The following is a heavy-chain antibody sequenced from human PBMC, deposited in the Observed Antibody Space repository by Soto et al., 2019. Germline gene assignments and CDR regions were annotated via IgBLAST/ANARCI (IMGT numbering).Heavy chain of an antibody. J-gene: IGHJ4*02. CDR2: IYYSGST. CDR1: GGSISSSSYY. D-gene: IGHD6-19*01. V-gene: IGHV4-39*01. Sequence: SETLSLTCTVSGGSISSSSYYWGWIRQPPGKGLEWIGSIYYSGSTYYNPSLKSRVTISVDTSKNQFSLKLSSVTAADTAVYYCARREYSSGWWAYFDYWGQGTLVTVSS. CDR3: ARREYSSGWWAYFDY.